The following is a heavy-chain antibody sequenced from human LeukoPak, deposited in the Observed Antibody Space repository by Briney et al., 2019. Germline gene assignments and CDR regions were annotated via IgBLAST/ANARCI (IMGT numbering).Heavy chain of an antibody. V-gene: IGHV3-30*02. Sequence: GGSLRLSCAASGFTFSSYGMHWVRQAPGKGLEWVAFIRYDGSNKYYADSVKGRFTISRDNSKNTLYLQMNSLRAEDAAVYYCAKDAAIYDAFDIWGQGTMVTVSS. D-gene: IGHD6-25*01. CDR2: IRYDGSNK. CDR3: AKDAAIYDAFDI. J-gene: IGHJ3*02. CDR1: GFTFSSYG.